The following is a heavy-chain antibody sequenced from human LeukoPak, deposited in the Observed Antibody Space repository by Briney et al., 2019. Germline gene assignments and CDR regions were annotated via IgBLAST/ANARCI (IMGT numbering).Heavy chain of an antibody. J-gene: IGHJ4*02. CDR2: LSGSGGST. Sequence: PGGSLRLSCAASGFTFRNYGMSWVRQAPGKGLEWVSTLSGSGGSTYYADSVKGRFTISRDNSKNTLYLQMNSLRAEDTAVYYCAKGGNYDILTGYHPFDYWGQGTLVTVSS. CDR3: AKGGNYDILTGYHPFDY. V-gene: IGHV3-23*01. D-gene: IGHD3-9*01. CDR1: GFTFRNYG.